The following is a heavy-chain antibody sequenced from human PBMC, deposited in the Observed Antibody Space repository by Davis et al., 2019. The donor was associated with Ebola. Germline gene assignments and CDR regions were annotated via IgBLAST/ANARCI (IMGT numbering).Heavy chain of an antibody. Sequence: PGGSLRLSCAASGFTFDDYGMSWVRQAPGKGLEWVSGINWNGGSTGYADSVKGRFTVSRDNAKNSLYLQMNSLRVEDTAVYYCTRHGTVYPYYYGTDVWGQGTTVTVSS. V-gene: IGHV3-20*04. CDR3: TRHGTVYPYYYGTDV. CDR1: GFTFDDYG. D-gene: IGHD4-17*01. J-gene: IGHJ6*02. CDR2: INWNGGST.